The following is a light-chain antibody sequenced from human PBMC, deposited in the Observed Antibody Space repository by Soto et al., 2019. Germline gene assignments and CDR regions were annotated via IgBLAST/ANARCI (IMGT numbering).Light chain of an antibody. Sequence: QSVLTQPPSVSAAPGQKVTISCSGSSSNIGNNYVSWYQQLPGTAPKLLIYDNNKRPSGIPDRFSGSKSGTSATLGITGLQTRDEADYYCGTWDSSLSAYVVFGGGTKLTVL. CDR1: SSNIGNNY. CDR3: GTWDSSLSAYVV. V-gene: IGLV1-51*01. CDR2: DNN. J-gene: IGLJ2*01.